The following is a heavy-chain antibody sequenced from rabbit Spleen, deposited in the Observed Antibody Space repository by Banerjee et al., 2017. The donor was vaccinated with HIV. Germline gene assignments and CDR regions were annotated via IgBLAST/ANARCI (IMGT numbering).Heavy chain of an antibody. D-gene: IGHD2-1*01. Sequence: QEQLVESGGGLVQPEGSLTLTCTASGFSFSSSYYMCWVRQAPGKGLEWIACIYDGSGTSTKYASWAKGRFTISKASSTTATLQMTSLTAADTATYFCARGSATMTMLITGYYFNLWGPGTLVTVS. J-gene: IGHJ4*01. CDR3: ARGSATMTMLITGYYFNL. CDR1: GFSFSSSYY. CDR2: IYDGSGTST. V-gene: IGHV1S45*01.